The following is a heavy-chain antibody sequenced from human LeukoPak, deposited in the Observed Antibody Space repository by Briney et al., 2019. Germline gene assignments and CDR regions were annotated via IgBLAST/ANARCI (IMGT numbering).Heavy chain of an antibody. D-gene: IGHD6-19*01. V-gene: IGHV4-59*01. Sequence: ASETLSLTCTVSGGSISSYYWSWVRQPPGKGLEWIGYIYYSGSTNYNPSLKSRVTISVDTSKNQFSLKLSSVTAADTAVYYCARDSSGWYGWFDPWGQGTLVTVSS. CDR2: IYYSGST. CDR1: GGSISSYY. CDR3: ARDSSGWYGWFDP. J-gene: IGHJ5*02.